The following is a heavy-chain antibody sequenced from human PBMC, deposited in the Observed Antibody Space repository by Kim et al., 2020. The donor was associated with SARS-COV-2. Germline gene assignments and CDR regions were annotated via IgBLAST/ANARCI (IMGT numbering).Heavy chain of an antibody. D-gene: IGHD3-22*01. CDR3: ARWDCDSSGSDY. Sequence: GGSLRLSCAASGFTFSSYAMHWVRQAPGKGLEWVAVISYDGSNKYYADSVKGRFTISRDNSKNTLYLQMNSLRAEDTAVYYRARWDCDSSGSDYWGQGTLVTVSS. J-gene: IGHJ4*02. V-gene: IGHV3-30-3*01. CDR1: GFTFSSYA. CDR2: ISYDGSNK.